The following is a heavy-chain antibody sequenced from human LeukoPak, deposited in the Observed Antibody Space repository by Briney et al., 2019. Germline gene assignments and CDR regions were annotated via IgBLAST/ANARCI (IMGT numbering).Heavy chain of an antibody. J-gene: IGHJ4*02. V-gene: IGHV4-59*01. CDR3: GRYSYGYGGL. D-gene: IGHD5-18*01. CDR2: IYYSGST. Sequence: PSETLSLTCTVSSGSISGYYWNWIRQPPGKGLEWIGHIYYSGSTNYNPSLKSRVTISLDTSKNHFSLNLNSVTAADTAVYYCGRYSYGYGGLWGQGTLVTVSS. CDR1: SGSISGYY.